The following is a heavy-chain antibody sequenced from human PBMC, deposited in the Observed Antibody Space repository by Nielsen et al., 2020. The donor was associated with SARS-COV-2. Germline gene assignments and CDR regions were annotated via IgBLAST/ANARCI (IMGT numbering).Heavy chain of an antibody. CDR3: AREPIAAAGLFDY. CDR2: ISWNSGSI. CDR1: GFTFGDYA. D-gene: IGHD6-13*01. V-gene: IGHV3-9*01. J-gene: IGHJ4*02. Sequence: SLKISCAASGFTFGDYAMHWVRPAPGKGLEWVSGISWNSGSIGYADSVKGRFTISRDNAKNSLYLQMNSLRDEDTAVYYCAREPIAAAGLFDYWGQGTLVTVSS.